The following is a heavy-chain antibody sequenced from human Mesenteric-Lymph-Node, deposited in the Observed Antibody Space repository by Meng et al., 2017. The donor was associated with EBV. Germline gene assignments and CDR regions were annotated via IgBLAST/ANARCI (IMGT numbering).Heavy chain of an antibody. Sequence: QVQLVQSAVEVKKPGASSKVTCKASGYTFSAYGISWVRQAPGQGLEWMGWISPFNGNTNYAQNLQDRVTMTTDTSTTTAYMELRNLRSDDTAVYYCARDVLGSGDYWGQGTLVTVSS. CDR2: ISPFNGNT. CDR3: ARDVLGSGDY. V-gene: IGHV1-18*01. CDR1: GYTFSAYG. J-gene: IGHJ4*02. D-gene: IGHD6-19*01.